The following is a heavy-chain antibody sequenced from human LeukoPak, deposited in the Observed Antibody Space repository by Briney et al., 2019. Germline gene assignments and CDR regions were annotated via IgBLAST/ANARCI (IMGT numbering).Heavy chain of an antibody. CDR2: INPSSGGT. Sequence: ASVKVSCKASGYTFTNYYIHWVRQAPGQGLEWMGWINPSSGGTNYAHKFQGRVTMTRDTSISTAYMELSSLRSDDTAVYYCARNYEYSSSDYDYWGQGTLVTISS. CDR3: ARNYEYSSSDYDY. CDR1: GYTFTNYY. D-gene: IGHD6-6*01. J-gene: IGHJ4*02. V-gene: IGHV1-2*07.